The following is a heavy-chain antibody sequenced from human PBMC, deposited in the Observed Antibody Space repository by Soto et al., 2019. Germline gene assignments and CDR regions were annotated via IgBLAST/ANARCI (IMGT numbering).Heavy chain of an antibody. D-gene: IGHD3-10*01. J-gene: IGHJ5*01. CDR1: GFNFRMYE. CDR3: ARYGTRGDW. Sequence: LRLSCQASGFNFRMYEMHWVRKAPGKGLEWVSYISSSGLTTYYADFAEGRFTISRDNAKDSLYLHLNSLRVGGTAVYYCARYGTRGDWWGLGTQVTVSS. CDR2: ISSSGLTT. V-gene: IGHV3-48*03.